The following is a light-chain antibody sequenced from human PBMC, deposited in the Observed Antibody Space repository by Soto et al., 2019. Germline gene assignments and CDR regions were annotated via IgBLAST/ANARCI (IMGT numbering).Light chain of an antibody. CDR1: QNINTY. Sequence: DIQMTQSPYSLSAAVGDRVTIARRASQNINTYLNWYQQKPGKAPKLLMFDAASLQSGVPSRFSGSGSRTDFTLTITSLQPEDFATYYCQQYNSYSLWTFGQGTKVDIK. CDR2: DAA. CDR3: QQYNSYSLWT. J-gene: IGKJ1*01. V-gene: IGKV1-39*01.